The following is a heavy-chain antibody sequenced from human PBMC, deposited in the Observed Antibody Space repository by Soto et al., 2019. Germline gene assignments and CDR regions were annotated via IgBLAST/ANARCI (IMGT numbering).Heavy chain of an antibody. Sequence: EVQLLESGGGLVQPGGSLRLSCAASRFTFSNYAMSWVRQAPGKGLEWVSTISGSGGSTYYVDSAKGRFTISRDNSKNTLYLQMNSLRAEYTAVYYCASILRYYNMDVWGQGTTVTVSS. D-gene: IGHD3-3*01. CDR3: ASILRYYNMDV. CDR1: RFTFSNYA. J-gene: IGHJ6*02. V-gene: IGHV3-23*01. CDR2: ISGSGGST.